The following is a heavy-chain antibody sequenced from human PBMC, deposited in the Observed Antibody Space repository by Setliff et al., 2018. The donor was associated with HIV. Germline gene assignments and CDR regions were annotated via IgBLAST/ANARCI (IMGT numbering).Heavy chain of an antibody. CDR1: GFTFSTYW. CDR2: ISPDGSFT. CDR3: ARDLPSGFLDY. V-gene: IGHV3-74*01. J-gene: IGHJ4*02. Sequence: LRLSCAASGFTFSTYWMHWVRQAPGKGLVWVSQISPDGSFTRYADSVKGRFTISRDSAKNTLYLHMNSLNGEDTAVYYCARDLPSGFLDYWGQGTLVTVSS. D-gene: IGHD3-3*01.